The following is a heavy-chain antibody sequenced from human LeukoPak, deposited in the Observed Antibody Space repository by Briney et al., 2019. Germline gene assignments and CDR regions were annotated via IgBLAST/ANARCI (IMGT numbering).Heavy chain of an antibody. D-gene: IGHD6-19*01. CDR3: ANTERSSYSSGWYT. J-gene: IGHJ5*02. CDR2: ISGDGSSM. V-gene: IGHV3-74*01. Sequence: PGGSLRLSCVASGITFSTYWMHWLRQAPGKGLVWVSRISGDGSSMTYADSVWGRFTISRDNAKNTLYLQMNSLRAEDTAIYYCANTERSSYSSGWYTWGQGTLVTVSS. CDR1: GITFSTYW.